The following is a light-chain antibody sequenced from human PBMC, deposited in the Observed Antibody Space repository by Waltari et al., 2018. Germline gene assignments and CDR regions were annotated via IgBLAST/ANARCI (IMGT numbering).Light chain of an antibody. J-gene: IGLJ2*01. CDR1: KIGSKS. CDR3: QVWDSSSEHVI. Sequence: PGQTARITCGGTKIGSKSVHWYQQKPGQAPVLVMFYDSDRPSGIPERFSGSNSGDTATLTINRVEAGDEADYYCQVWDSSSEHVIFGGGTQLTVL. V-gene: IGLV3-21*04. CDR2: YDS.